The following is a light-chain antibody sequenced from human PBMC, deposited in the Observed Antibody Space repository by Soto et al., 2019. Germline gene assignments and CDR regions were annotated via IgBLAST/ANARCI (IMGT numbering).Light chain of an antibody. CDR1: QVIDNL. V-gene: IGKV1-12*01. J-gene: IGKJ1*01. Sequence: DILMTQSPSSVSASAGDSVTITCRASQVIDNLLAWYQQKPGKAPKLLIYSTSNVQSGAPSRFSGGRSGTDFTLTISSLETEDFATYYCQQANSSPWTFGQGTRVEIK. CDR2: STS. CDR3: QQANSSPWT.